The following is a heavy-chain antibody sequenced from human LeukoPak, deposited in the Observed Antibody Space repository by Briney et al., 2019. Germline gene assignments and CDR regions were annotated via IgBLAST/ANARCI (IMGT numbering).Heavy chain of an antibody. CDR2: ISPDGSST. J-gene: IGHJ4*02. Sequence: GGSLRLSCAASGFTLSTYWMNWVRQVPGKGLVWVSRISPDGSSTGYAESVKGRFTISRDNAKNTVFLQMTTLRGDDTAVYYCGASGSQFDYWGQGTLVTVSS. CDR1: GFTLSTYW. D-gene: IGHD1-26*01. CDR3: GASGSQFDY. V-gene: IGHV3-74*01.